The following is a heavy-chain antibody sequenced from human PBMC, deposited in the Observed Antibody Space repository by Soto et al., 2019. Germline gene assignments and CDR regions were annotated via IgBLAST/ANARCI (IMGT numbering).Heavy chain of an antibody. Sequence: GGSLRLSCAASGFTFSSYAMSWVRQAPGKGLEWVSAISGSGGSTYYADSVKGRFTISRDNSKNTLYLQMNSLRAEDTAVYYCAKGVGYSSREALIDYWGQGTLVTVSS. CDR1: GFTFSSYA. V-gene: IGHV3-23*01. D-gene: IGHD6-13*01. J-gene: IGHJ4*02. CDR3: AKGVGYSSREALIDY. CDR2: ISGSGGST.